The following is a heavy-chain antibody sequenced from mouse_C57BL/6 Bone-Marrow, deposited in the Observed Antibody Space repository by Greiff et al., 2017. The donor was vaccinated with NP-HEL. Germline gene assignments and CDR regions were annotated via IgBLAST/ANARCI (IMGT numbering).Heavy chain of an antibody. CDR2: IHPSDSDT. J-gene: IGHJ3*01. CDR1: GYTFTSYW. D-gene: IGHD3-2*02. V-gene: IGHV1-74*01. CDR3: AIPTAQALWFAY. Sequence: VQLQQPGAELVKPGASVKVSCKASGYTFTSYWMHWVKQRPGQGLEWIGRIHPSDSDTNYNQKFKGKATLTVDKSSSTAYMQLSRLPSYDSAVYYFAIPTAQALWFAYWGQGTLVTVSA.